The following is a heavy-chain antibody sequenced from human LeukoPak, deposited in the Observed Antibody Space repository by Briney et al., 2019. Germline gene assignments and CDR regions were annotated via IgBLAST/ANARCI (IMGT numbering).Heavy chain of an antibody. CDR1: GGSISAYY. D-gene: IGHD3-9*01. J-gene: IGHJ4*02. CDR3: ARHVWLQPFDY. Sequence: SETLSLTCTVSGGSISAYYWSWIRQPPGKGLEWIGYIYYSGSTNYNPSLKSRVTISVDTSKNQFSLKLSSVTAADTAVYYCARHVWLQPFDYWGQGTLVTVSS. V-gene: IGHV4-59*08. CDR2: IYYSGST.